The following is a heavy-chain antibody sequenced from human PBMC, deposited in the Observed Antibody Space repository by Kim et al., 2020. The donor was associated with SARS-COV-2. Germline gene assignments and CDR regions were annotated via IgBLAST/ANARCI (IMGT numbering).Heavy chain of an antibody. J-gene: IGHJ4*02. D-gene: IGHD3-9*01. CDR1: GDTFTSYG. V-gene: IGHV1-18*01. Sequence: ASVKVSCKASGDTFTSYGISWVRQAPGQGLEWMGWISAYNGNTNYAQKLQGRVTMTTDTSTSTAYMELRSLRSDDTAVYYCARTFLTGSSFDYWGQGTLVTVSS. CDR3: ARTFLTGSSFDY. CDR2: ISAYNGNT.